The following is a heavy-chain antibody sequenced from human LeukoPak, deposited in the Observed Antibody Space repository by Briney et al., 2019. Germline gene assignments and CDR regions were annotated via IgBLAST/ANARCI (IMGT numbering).Heavy chain of an antibody. V-gene: IGHV4-39*07. J-gene: IGHJ4*02. CDR1: GGSISSSSYY. Sequence: ETLSLTCTVSGGSISSSSYYWGWIRQPPGKGLEWIGSIYYSGSTSYSPSLKSRVTISADTSQNQFSLKLSSVTAADTAVYYCASRKLGNDYWGQGTLVTVSS. CDR2: IYYSGST. CDR3: ASRKLGNDY. D-gene: IGHD7-27*01.